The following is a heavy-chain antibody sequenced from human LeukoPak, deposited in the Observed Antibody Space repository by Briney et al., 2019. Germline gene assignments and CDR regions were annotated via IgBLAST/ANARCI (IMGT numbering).Heavy chain of an antibody. CDR3: ARREWGDGYNSPPFGY. J-gene: IGHJ4*02. Sequence: PSETLSLTCTVSGGSISSSSYYWGWIRQPPGKGLEWIGSIYYSGSTYYNPSLKSRVTISVDTSKNQFSLKLSSVTAADTAVYYCARREWGDGYNSPPFGYWGQGILVTVSS. CDR1: GGSISSSSYY. V-gene: IGHV4-39*01. D-gene: IGHD5-24*01. CDR2: IYYSGST.